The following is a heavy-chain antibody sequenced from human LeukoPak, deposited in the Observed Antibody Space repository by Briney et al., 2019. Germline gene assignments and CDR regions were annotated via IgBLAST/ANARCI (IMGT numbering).Heavy chain of an antibody. V-gene: IGHV3-23*01. CDR1: GFTFSSYA. D-gene: IGHD3-22*01. CDR3: AKSSGYYLYNWFDP. Sequence: PGGSLRLSCAASGFTFSSYAMSWVRQAPGKGLEWVSAISGSGGNTYYADSVKGRFTISRDNSKNTLYLQMNSLRAEDTAVYYCAKSSGYYLYNWFDPWGQGTLVTVYS. CDR2: ISGSGGNT. J-gene: IGHJ5*02.